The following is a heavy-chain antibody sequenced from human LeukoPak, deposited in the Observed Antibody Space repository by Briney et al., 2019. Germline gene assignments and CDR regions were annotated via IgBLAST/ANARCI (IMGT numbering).Heavy chain of an antibody. D-gene: IGHD1-26*01. CDR1: GFTFSSYN. Sequence: GGSLRLSCAASGFTFSSYNMNWVRQSPGKGLECVSCISSGSSYIYYADSVKGRFTISRDNAKNSLYLQMNSLRAEDTAVYYCARLVGATDSPSDYWGQGSLVTVSS. J-gene: IGHJ4*02. V-gene: IGHV3-21*01. CDR2: ISSGSSYI. CDR3: ARLVGATDSPSDY.